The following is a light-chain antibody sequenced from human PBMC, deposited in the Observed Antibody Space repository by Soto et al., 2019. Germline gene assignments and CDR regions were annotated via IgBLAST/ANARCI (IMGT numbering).Light chain of an antibody. CDR2: DAS. J-gene: IGKJ1*01. Sequence: ILMTQSPATLSVSPGERATLSCRASQSVSNNLAWYQQKPGQAPRLLIYDASTRATCIPARFSGSGFGTEFTLTISGLQSEDFAVYYCQQYNNGPPWTFGQGTKVEIK. V-gene: IGKV3-15*01. CDR3: QQYNNGPPWT. CDR1: QSVSNN.